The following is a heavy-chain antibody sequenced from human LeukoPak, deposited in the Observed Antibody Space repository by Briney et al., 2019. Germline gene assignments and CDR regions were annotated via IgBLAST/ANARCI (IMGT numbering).Heavy chain of an antibody. CDR2: IYGWSA. CDR3: ARRVKLRSDAFDI. V-gene: IGHV4-4*07. CDR1: GGSISDYY. J-gene: IGHJ3*02. D-gene: IGHD4-17*01. Sequence: SETLSLTCTVSGGSISDYYWSWIRQPAGKGLEWIGRIYGWSATYNPYLENRVTISVDTSKNQFSLKLSSVTAADTAVYYCARRVKLRSDAFDIWGQGTMVTVSS.